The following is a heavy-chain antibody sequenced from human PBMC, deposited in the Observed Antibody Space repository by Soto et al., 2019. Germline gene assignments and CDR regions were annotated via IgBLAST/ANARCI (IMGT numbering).Heavy chain of an antibody. CDR1: GYTFTSYG. Sequence: EASVKVSCKASGYTFTSYGISWVRQAPGQGLEWMGWISAYNGNTNYAQKLQGRVTMTTDTSTSTAYMELRSLRSDDTAVYYCARDYYGSGSYYKNFDYWGQGTLVTLSS. CDR3: ARDYYGSGSYYKNFDY. CDR2: ISAYNGNT. J-gene: IGHJ4*02. D-gene: IGHD3-10*01. V-gene: IGHV1-18*01.